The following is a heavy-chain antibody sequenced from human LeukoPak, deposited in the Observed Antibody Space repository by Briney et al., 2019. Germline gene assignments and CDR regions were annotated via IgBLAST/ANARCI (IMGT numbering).Heavy chain of an antibody. CDR3: AREPVVPAARSYYYYGMDV. CDR2: ISAYNGNT. J-gene: IGHJ6*02. D-gene: IGHD2-2*01. V-gene: IGHV1-18*01. Sequence: ASVKVSCKASGYTFTSYGISWVRQAPGQGLEWMGWISAYNGNTNYAQKLQGRVTMTTDTSTSTAYMELRSLRSDDTAVYYCAREPVVPAARSYYYYGMDVWGQGTTVTVSS. CDR1: GYTFTSYG.